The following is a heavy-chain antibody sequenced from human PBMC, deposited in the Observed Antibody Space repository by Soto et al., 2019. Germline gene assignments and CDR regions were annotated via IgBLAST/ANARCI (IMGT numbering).Heavy chain of an antibody. V-gene: IGHV1-69*12. Sequence: QVQLVQSGAEVKKPGSSVKVSCKASGGTFSSYAISWVRQSPGQGLEWMGGIIPIFGTANYAQKFQGRVTITADEPTSTAYMELSSLRYEDTAVYYCAREEYSYYSSGAPRYGMDVWGQGNKVTVSS. CDR1: GGTFSSYA. J-gene: IGHJ6*01. CDR2: IIPIFGTA. CDR3: AREEYSYYSSGAPRYGMDV. D-gene: IGHD3-22*01.